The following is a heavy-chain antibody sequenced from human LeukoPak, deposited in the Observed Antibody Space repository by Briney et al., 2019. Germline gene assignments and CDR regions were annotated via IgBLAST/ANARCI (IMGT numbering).Heavy chain of an antibody. D-gene: IGHD6-13*01. V-gene: IGHV4-59*08. CDR1: GGSISSYY. Sequence: PSETLYLTCTVSGGSISSYYWSWIRQPPGKGLEWIGYIYYSGSTNYNPSLKSRVTISVDTSKNQFSLKLSSVTAADTAVYYCARFKYSSSWTSRYNWFDPWGQGTLVTVSS. CDR2: IYYSGST. J-gene: IGHJ5*02. CDR3: ARFKYSSSWTSRYNWFDP.